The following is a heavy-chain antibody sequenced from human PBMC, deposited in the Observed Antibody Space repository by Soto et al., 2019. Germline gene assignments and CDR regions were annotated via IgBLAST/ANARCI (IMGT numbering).Heavy chain of an antibody. Sequence: SETLSLTCTVSGGSISSYYWSWIRQPPGKGLEWIGYIYYSGSTNYNPSLKSRVTISVDTSKNRFSLKLSLVTAADTAVYYCARERRYYYDSLRLNDYGMDVWGQGTTVTVSS. CDR3: ARERRYYYDSLRLNDYGMDV. V-gene: IGHV4-59*01. D-gene: IGHD3-22*01. J-gene: IGHJ6*02. CDR2: IYYSGST. CDR1: GGSISSYY.